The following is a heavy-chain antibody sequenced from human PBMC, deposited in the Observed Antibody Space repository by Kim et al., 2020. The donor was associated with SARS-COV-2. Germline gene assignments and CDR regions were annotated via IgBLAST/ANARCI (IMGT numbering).Heavy chain of an antibody. CDR1: GGSISSYY. J-gene: IGHJ2*01. CDR2: IYYSGST. Sequence: SETLSLTCTVSGGSISSYYWSWIRQPPGKGLEWIGYIYYSGSTNYNPSLKSRVTISVDTSKNQFSLKLSSVTAADTAVYYCAAGVNWPDDWYFDLWGRGTLVTVSS. V-gene: IGHV4-59*13. CDR3: AAGVNWPDDWYFDL. D-gene: IGHD1-20*01.